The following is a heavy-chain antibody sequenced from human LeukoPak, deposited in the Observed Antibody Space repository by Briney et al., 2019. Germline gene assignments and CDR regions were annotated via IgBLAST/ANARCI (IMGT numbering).Heavy chain of an antibody. V-gene: IGHV3-23*01. CDR3: ARNQQLGGHSYYYYGMDV. CDR2: ISSGGDNT. J-gene: IGHJ6*02. Sequence: GGSLRPSCAASGFTFNSYHMSWVRQAPGKGLDWVSAISSGGDNTWYSDSVKGRFTISRDNSKSTLYLQMSNLRAEDTAVYYCARNQQLGGHSYYYYGMDVWGQGTTVTVSS. D-gene: IGHD3-16*01. CDR1: GFTFNSYH.